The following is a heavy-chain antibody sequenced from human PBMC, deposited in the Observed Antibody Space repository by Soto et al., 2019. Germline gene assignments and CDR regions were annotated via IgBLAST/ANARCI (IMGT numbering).Heavy chain of an antibody. Sequence: SETLSLTCAVSGGSISSNNWWSWVRQPPGKGLEWIGEIYHSGSTNYNPSLKSRVTISVDKSKNQSSLKLSSVTAADTAVYYCAGNRPGLATSSAYWGQGTLVTVSS. CDR1: GGSISSNNW. J-gene: IGHJ4*02. CDR3: AGNRPGLATSSAY. V-gene: IGHV4-4*02. CDR2: IYHSGST. D-gene: IGHD6-6*01.